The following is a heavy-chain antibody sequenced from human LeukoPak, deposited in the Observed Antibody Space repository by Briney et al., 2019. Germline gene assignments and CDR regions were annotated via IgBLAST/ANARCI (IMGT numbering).Heavy chain of an antibody. Sequence: ASVKVSCKASGYTFTSYAMNWVRQAPGQGLGWMGWINTNTGNPTYAQGFTGRFVFSLDTSVSTAYLQISSLKAEDTAVYYCARERDVVPAAIPYYYYYYGMDVWGQGTTVTVSS. V-gene: IGHV7-4-1*02. J-gene: IGHJ6*02. CDR3: ARERDVVPAAIPYYYYYYGMDV. CDR1: GYTFTSYA. D-gene: IGHD2-2*01. CDR2: INTNTGNP.